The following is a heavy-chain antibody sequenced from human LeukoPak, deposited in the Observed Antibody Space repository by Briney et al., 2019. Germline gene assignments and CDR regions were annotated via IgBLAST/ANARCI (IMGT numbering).Heavy chain of an antibody. D-gene: IGHD1-26*01. CDR2: IYYSGST. CDR1: GGFISGSSYY. CDR3: ARRPGGGYYSFDY. Sequence: PSETLSLTCAVSGGFISGSSYYWGWFRQSPGKGLEWIATIYYSGSTYYNPSLKSRVTTSVDTSKNQFSLKLTSVTAADTAVYYCARRPGGGYYSFDYWGQGTLVTVSS. J-gene: IGHJ4*02. V-gene: IGHV4-39*01.